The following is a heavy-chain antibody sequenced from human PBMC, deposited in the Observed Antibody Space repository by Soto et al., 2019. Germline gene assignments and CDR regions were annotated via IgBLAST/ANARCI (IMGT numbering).Heavy chain of an antibody. CDR1: DLDFSSYG. CDR2: SSYDGRET. CDR3: ARDSGWPILNFDN. D-gene: IGHD3-10*01. V-gene: IGHV3-30*03. J-gene: IGHJ4*02. Sequence: TGGSLRLSCAASDLDFSSYGIHWVRQAPGKGLEWVAASSYDGRETFYADSAKGRFTVSKEMSKNTAFLQMNALRHEDTAVYFCARDSGWPILNFDNWGQGTPVTVSS.